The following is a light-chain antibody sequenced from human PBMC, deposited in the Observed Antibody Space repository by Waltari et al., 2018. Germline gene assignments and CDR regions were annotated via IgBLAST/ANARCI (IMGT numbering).Light chain of an antibody. CDR2: EAS. J-gene: IGKJ4*01. Sequence: DIPLTQSPSTLSASVGDRVTITCRASRSIRSYMAWYQQKPGKAPKLLIHEASTLETGVPSTFSGSESGTEFTLTISSLQPDDVATYYCQQYSTNSLTFGGGTKVEIK. V-gene: IGKV1-5*03. CDR3: QQYSTNSLT. CDR1: RSIRSY.